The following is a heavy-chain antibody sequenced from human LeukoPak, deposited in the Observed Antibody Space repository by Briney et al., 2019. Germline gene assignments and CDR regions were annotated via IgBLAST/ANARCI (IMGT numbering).Heavy chain of an antibody. CDR1: GFTFSSYS. Sequence: AGGSLRLSRAASGFTFSSYSMNWVRQAPGKGLEWVSSISSSSSYIYYADSVKGRFTISRDNAKNSLYLQMNSLRAEDTAVYYCARPLSQDYYDSSGYYYAFDIWGQGTMVTVSS. CDR3: ARPLSQDYYDSSGYYYAFDI. D-gene: IGHD3-22*01. CDR2: ISSSSSYI. V-gene: IGHV3-21*01. J-gene: IGHJ3*02.